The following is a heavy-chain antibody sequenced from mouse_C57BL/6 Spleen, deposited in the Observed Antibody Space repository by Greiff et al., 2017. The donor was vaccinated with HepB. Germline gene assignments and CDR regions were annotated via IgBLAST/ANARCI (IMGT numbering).Heavy chain of an antibody. V-gene: IGHV1-54*01. CDR3: AREKGYSNYEFAY. CDR1: GYAFTNYL. D-gene: IGHD2-5*01. Sequence: VQLVESGAELVRPGTSVKVSCKASGYAFTNYLIEWVKQRPGRGLEWIGVINPGSGGTNYNEKFKGKATLTADKSSSTAYMQLSSLTSEDSAVYFCAREKGYSNYEFAYWGQGTLVTVSA. J-gene: IGHJ3*01. CDR2: INPGSGGT.